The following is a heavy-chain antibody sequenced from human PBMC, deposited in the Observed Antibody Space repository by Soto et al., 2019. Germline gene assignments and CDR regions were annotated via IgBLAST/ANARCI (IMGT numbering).Heavy chain of an antibody. J-gene: IGHJ6*02. D-gene: IGHD2-15*01. V-gene: IGHV1-46*01. CDR1: GYTFTSYY. CDR2: INASGGST. CDR3: ARSPGYCSGGSCYSGLRYYVMDV. Sequence: ASVKVSCKASGYTFTSYYMHWVRQAPGQGLEWMGIINASGGSTSYAQKFQGRVTITRDTSTSTVYMELSSLRSEDPAVYYCARSPGYCSGGSCYSGLRYYVMDVPGQGTSVTGSS.